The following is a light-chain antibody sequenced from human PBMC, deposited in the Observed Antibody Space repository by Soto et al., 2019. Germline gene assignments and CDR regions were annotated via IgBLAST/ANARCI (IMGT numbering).Light chain of an antibody. CDR1: QSVSSSY. V-gene: IGKV3-20*01. CDR2: GAS. J-gene: IGKJ1*01. Sequence: EIVLTQAPDTLSLSPGERATLSCRASQSVSSSYLAWYQQKPGQAPRLLIYGASRRATGIPDRFSGSGSGTDFTLTISRLEPEDFAVYYCQDYGSSRWTFGQGTKVEIK. CDR3: QDYGSSRWT.